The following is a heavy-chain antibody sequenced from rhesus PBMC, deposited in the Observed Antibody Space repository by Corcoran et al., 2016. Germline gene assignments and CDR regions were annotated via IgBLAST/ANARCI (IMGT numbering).Heavy chain of an antibody. D-gene: IGHD5-36*02. CDR1: GGSISRSNW. V-gene: IGHV4S7*01. CDR3: ARRLATVTLSYFDY. Sequence: QVQLQESGPGLVKPSETLSLTCAVSGGSISRSNWWSWRRPSPGRGLEWIGYMYGGSGSTSYNPSLKSRVTISTGTSKNQFSLKLSSVTAADTAVYYCARRLATVTLSYFDYWGQGVLVTVSS. J-gene: IGHJ4*01. CDR2: MYGGSGST.